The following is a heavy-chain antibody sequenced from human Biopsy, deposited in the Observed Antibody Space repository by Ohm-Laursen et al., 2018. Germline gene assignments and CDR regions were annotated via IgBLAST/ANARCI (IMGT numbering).Heavy chain of an antibody. V-gene: IGHV3-11*04. Sequence: SLRLSCTASGFTFSDYYMSWIRQAPGKGLEWLSYISGSGTTIFYADSVKGRFTISRDNSKNTLYLQMNSLRAEDTAVYYCVRASIFGVATSGFYYYGMGVWGQGTTVTVSS. CDR1: GFTFSDYY. CDR3: VRASIFGVATSGFYYYGMGV. CDR2: ISGSGTTI. J-gene: IGHJ6*02. D-gene: IGHD3-3*01.